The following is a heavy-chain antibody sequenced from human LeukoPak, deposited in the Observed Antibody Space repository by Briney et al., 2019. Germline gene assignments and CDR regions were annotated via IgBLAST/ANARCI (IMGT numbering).Heavy chain of an antibody. V-gene: IGHV4-59*08. J-gene: IGHJ4*02. CDR1: GGSISSYY. CDR3: ARRYGDYGGSSDY. D-gene: IGHD4-17*01. Sequence: SETLSLTCTVSGGSISSYYWSWIRQPPGKGLEWIGYIYYSGSTNYNPSLKSRVTISVDTSKNQFSLKLSSVTAADTAVYYCARRYGDYGGSSDYWGQGTLVTVSS. CDR2: IYYSGST.